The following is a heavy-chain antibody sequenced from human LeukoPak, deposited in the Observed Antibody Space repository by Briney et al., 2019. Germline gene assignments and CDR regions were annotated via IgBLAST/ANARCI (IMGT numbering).Heavy chain of an antibody. CDR2: ISSSGSTI. J-gene: IGHJ3*02. Sequence: PGGSLRLSCAASGFTFSDYYMSWIRQAPGKGLEWVSYISSSGSTIYYADSVKGRFTISRDNAKNSLYLQMNSLRAEDTAVYYCASCTIIAAAGAFDIWGQGTMVTVSS. D-gene: IGHD6-13*01. CDR1: GFTFSDYY. V-gene: IGHV3-11*01. CDR3: ASCTIIAAAGAFDI.